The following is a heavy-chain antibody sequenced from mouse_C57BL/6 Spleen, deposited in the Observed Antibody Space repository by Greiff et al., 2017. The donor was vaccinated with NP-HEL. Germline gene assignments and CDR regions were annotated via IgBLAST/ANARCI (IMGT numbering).Heavy chain of an antibody. CDR1: GFNIKDYY. Sequence: EVQGVESGAELVKPGASVKLSCTASGFNIKDYYMHWVKQRTEQGLEWIGRIDPEDGETKYAPKFQGKATITADTSSNTAYLQLSSLTSEDTAVYYCARTMVTTDYYAMDYWGQGTSVTVSS. V-gene: IGHV14-2*01. J-gene: IGHJ4*01. CDR2: IDPEDGET. CDR3: ARTMVTTDYYAMDY. D-gene: IGHD2-2*01.